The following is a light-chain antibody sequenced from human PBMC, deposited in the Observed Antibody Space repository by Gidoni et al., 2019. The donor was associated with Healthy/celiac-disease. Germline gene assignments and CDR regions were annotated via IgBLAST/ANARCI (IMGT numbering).Light chain of an antibody. CDR2: GNS. CDR1: SSNIGAGYD. CDR3: QSYASSLSGYV. V-gene: IGLV1-40*01. Sequence: SALTQPPSVSAAPGPQVTISCTGSSSNIGAGYDVHWYQQLPGTSPKLLIYGNSNRPSGVPDRFSGSKSGTSASLAITGLQAEDEADYYCQSYASSLSGYVFGTGTKVTVL. J-gene: IGLJ1*01.